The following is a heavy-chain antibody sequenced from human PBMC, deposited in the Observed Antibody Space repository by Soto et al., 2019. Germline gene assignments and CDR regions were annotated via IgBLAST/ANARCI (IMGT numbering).Heavy chain of an antibody. CDR3: AKDARPHNWNPVLDP. J-gene: IGHJ5*02. CDR2: IDYNEINQ. CDR1: GFTFSNYG. Sequence: GGSLRLSCVASGFTFSNYGMHWVRQAPGKGLEWVAGIDYNEINQDYIDPVKGRFTISRDQSKNTLYLQMNSLRAEDTAVYYCAKDARPHNWNPVLDPWGQGTLVTVPS. D-gene: IGHD1-20*01. V-gene: IGHV3-33*03.